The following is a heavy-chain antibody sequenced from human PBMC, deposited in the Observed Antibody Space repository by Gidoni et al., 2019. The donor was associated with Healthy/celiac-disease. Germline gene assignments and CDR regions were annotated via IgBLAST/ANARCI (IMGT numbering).Heavy chain of an antibody. CDR1: GGTFRSYA. Sequence: QVQLVQSGAEVKKPGSSVKVSCKASGGTFRSYAISWVRQAPGPGLEWMGGIIPIFGTANYAQKFQGRVTITADESTSTAYMELSSLRSEDTAVYYCVYDSSGYPSLTYYYYYMDVWGKGTTVTVSS. CDR3: VYDSSGYPSLTYYYYYMDV. CDR2: IIPIFGTA. V-gene: IGHV1-69*01. J-gene: IGHJ6*03. D-gene: IGHD3-22*01.